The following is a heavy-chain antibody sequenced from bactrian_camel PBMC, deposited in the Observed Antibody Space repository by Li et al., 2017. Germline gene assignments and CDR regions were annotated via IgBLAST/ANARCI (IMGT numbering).Heavy chain of an antibody. J-gene: IGHJ4*01. CDR3: AVDSSLILRGGCRVGAEFFGT. V-gene: IGHV3S53*01. CDR1: GFTSYGCD. D-gene: IGHD5*01. Sequence: HVQPVESGGGSVQAGASLRLSCTAPGFTSYGCDMDWYRQAAGRQLEWVASIGTDGSTTYEESVKGRFTISKDKAEDTVYLQMNSLTPEDTAIYYCAVDSSLILRGGCRVGAEFFGTWGQGTQVTVS. CDR2: IGTDGST.